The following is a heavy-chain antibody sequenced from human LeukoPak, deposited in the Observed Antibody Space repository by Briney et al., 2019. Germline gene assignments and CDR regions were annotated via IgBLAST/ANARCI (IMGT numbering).Heavy chain of an antibody. CDR2: IKQDGSEK. CDR1: GFTFSRYW. CDR3: ARGPLEWLFAAYYYMDV. J-gene: IGHJ6*03. D-gene: IGHD3-3*01. Sequence: GGSLRLSCAASGFTFSRYWMTWVRQAPGKGLEWVANIKQDGSEKYYVDSVKGRFTIYRDNAKNSLSLEMNSLRGEDTAVYYCARGPLEWLFAAYYYMDVWGKGTTVTVSS. V-gene: IGHV3-7*01.